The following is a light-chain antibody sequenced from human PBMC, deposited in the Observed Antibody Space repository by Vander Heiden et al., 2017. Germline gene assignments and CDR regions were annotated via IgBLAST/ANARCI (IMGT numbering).Light chain of an antibody. Sequence: SELTQPPSVSVSPGQPVNITCSGDTLPKQYAFWYQQKAGQAPVVIIFKDFERPSGIPERFSASTSGTTVTLTINGVKPEDEADYYCQSSDNTDTYLIFGGGTKLTVL. CDR1: TLPKQY. CDR2: KDF. CDR3: QSSDNTDTYLI. V-gene: IGLV3-25*03. J-gene: IGLJ2*01.